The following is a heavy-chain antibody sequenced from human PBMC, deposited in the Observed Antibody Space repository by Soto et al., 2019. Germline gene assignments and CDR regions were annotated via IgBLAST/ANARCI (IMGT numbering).Heavy chain of an antibody. J-gene: IGHJ4*02. CDR1: GFTFSRHG. CDR3: AREAMLYRFDY. V-gene: IGHV3-33*01. CDR2: IWFDGSNK. D-gene: IGHD2-8*01. Sequence: QVQLVESGGGVVQPGRSLRLSCAASGFTFSRHGMHWVRQAPGKGLEWVAAIWFDGSNKYYADPVKGRFTISRDNSKNTLYLQMNSLRADETAVYYCAREAMLYRFDYWGQGTLVTVSS.